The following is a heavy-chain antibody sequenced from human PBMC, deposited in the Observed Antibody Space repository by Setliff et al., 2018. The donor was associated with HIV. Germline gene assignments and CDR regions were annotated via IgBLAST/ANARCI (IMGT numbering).Heavy chain of an antibody. D-gene: IGHD5-12*01. V-gene: IGHV3-21*01. CDR3: ARQDLGAYAPLRY. CDR2: ISGSGGSS. CDR1: GFTFSDYS. Sequence: GSLRLSCAASGFTFSDYSMNWVRQAPGKGLEWVSAISGSGGSSYYADSVKGRFTISRDNAKNTLYLQMNSVRAEDTAVYYCARQDLGAYAPLRYWGQGTLVTVSS. J-gene: IGHJ4*02.